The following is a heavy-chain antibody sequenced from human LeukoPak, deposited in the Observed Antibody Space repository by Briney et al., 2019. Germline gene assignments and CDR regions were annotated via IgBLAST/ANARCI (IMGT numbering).Heavy chain of an antibody. CDR3: ARDPGYYFDY. Sequence: SGTLSLTCTVSAGSIDSYYWSWIRQPPGKGLEWIGYIYYSGSTNYNPSLKSRVTISLDTSKNQFSLKLSSVTAADTAVYYCARDPGYYFDYWGQGTLVTVSS. CDR1: AGSIDSYY. V-gene: IGHV4-59*01. J-gene: IGHJ4*02. D-gene: IGHD1-14*01. CDR2: IYYSGST.